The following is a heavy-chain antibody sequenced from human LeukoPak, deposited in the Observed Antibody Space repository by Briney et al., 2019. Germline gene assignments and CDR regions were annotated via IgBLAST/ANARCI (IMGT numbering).Heavy chain of an antibody. Sequence: GGSLRLSCAASGFTFSSYSVNWVRQAPGKGLEWVSSISSSSSYIYYADSVKGRFTISRDNAKNSLYLQMNSLRAEDTAVYYCARDPYSGSYSWGHDAFDIWGQGTMVTVSS. CDR2: ISSSSSYI. J-gene: IGHJ3*02. CDR3: ARDPYSGSYSWGHDAFDI. CDR1: GFTFSSYS. V-gene: IGHV3-21*01. D-gene: IGHD1-26*01.